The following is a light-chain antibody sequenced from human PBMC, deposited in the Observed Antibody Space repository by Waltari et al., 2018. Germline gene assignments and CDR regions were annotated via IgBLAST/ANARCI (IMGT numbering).Light chain of an antibody. CDR1: NSDVCGYNY. CDR3: GSYTARSTYV. J-gene: IGLJ1*01. Sequence: QSALTQPASVSVSPGQSITISCTGANSDVCGYNYVSWYQQYPGKAPKLIIYDVTQRPSGISNRFSGSKAGNTASLTISGLQTEDEAYYHCGSYTARSTYVFGTGTKVTVL. CDR2: DVT. V-gene: IGLV2-14*03.